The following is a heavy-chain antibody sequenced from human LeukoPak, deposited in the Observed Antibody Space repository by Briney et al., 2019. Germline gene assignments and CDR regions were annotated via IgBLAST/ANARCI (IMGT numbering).Heavy chain of an antibody. D-gene: IGHD3-22*01. J-gene: IGHJ4*02. CDR3: ARGRRYDSSGLSDY. CDR1: GFTFSSYS. Sequence: GGSLRLSCAASGFTFSSYSMNWVRQAPGKGLEWVSSISSSSSYIYYADSVKGRFTISRDSAKNSLYLQMNGLRAEDTAVYYCARGRRYDSSGLSDYWGQGTLVTVSS. V-gene: IGHV3-21*01. CDR2: ISSSSSYI.